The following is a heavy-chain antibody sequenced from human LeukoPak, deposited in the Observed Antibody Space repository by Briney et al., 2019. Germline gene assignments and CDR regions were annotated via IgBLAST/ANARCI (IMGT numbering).Heavy chain of an antibody. V-gene: IGHV3-23*01. Sequence: GIYGNAGRTFYADSVKGRFTMSRDNSKSTLYLQMDSLRVEDTAIYYCARAGSDNYYSGVNYWGQGTLVTVSS. CDR3: ARAGSDNYYSGVNY. J-gene: IGHJ4*02. D-gene: IGHD3-22*01. CDR2: IYGNAGRT.